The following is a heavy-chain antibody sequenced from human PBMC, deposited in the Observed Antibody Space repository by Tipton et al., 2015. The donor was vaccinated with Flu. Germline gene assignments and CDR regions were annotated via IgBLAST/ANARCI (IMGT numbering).Heavy chain of an antibody. CDR1: GASISSYY. CDR3: ARGRQEGEANRYFDY. Sequence: TLSLTCTISGASISSYYWTWIRQPAGKGLEWIGRIYTSGSTEYNPSLKSRVTMSVDTSKNHFSLKLSSVTAADTAVYYCARGRQEGEANRYFDYWGQGTLVTVSS. V-gene: IGHV4-4*07. J-gene: IGHJ4*02. D-gene: IGHD3-16*01. CDR2: IYTSGST.